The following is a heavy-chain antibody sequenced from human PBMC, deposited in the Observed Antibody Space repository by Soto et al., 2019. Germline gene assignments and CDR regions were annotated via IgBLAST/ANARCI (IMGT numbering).Heavy chain of an antibody. CDR3: ARDETTGHRSSWYWFDP. Sequence: ASVKVSCKASGVTFSSYAISWVRQAPGQGLEWMGGIIPIFGTANYAQKFQGRVTITADESTSTAYMELSSLRSEDTAVYYCARDETTGHRSSWYWFDPWGQGTLVTVSS. CDR2: IIPIFGTA. V-gene: IGHV1-69*13. J-gene: IGHJ5*02. CDR1: GVTFSSYA. D-gene: IGHD6-13*01.